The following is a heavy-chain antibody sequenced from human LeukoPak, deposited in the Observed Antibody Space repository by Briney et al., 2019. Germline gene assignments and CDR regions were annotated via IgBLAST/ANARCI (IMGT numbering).Heavy chain of an antibody. D-gene: IGHD3-10*01. J-gene: IGHJ5*02. V-gene: IGHV4-59*01. CDR1: GRSISSYY. Sequence: SETLSLTCTVSGRSISSYYWSWIRQPPGKGLEWIGYIYYSESTNYNPSLKSRVTISVDTSKNQFSLKLSSVTAADTAVYYCARDRGEHYYGSGSYYNWFDPWGQGTLVTVSS. CDR3: ARDRGEHYYGSGSYYNWFDP. CDR2: IYYSEST.